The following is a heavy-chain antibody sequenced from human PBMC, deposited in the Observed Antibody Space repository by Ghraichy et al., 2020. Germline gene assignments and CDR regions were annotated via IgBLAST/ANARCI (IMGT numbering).Heavy chain of an antibody. J-gene: IGHJ4*02. V-gene: IGHV3-7*01. CDR3: ARFVVAATIIDY. Sequence: LSLTCAASGFTFSSYWMSWVRQAPGKGLEWVANIKQDGSEKYYVDSVKGRFTISRDNAKNSLYLQMNSLRAEDTAVYYCARFVVAATIIDYWGQGTLVTVSS. CDR2: IKQDGSEK. D-gene: IGHD2-15*01. CDR1: GFTFSSYW.